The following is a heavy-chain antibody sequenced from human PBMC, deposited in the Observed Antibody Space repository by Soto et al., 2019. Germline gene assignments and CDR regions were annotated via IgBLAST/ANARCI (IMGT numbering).Heavy chain of an antibody. CDR1: GGSISSGDYY. CDR3: ARLAYSGYDPDPRDY. D-gene: IGHD5-12*01. Sequence: QVQLQESGPGLVKPSQTLSLTCTVSGGSISSGDYYWSWIRQPPGKGLEWIGYIYYSGSTYYNPSLKSRVTISVDTSKNQFSLKRSSVTAADTAVYYCARLAYSGYDPDPRDYWGQGTLVTVSS. V-gene: IGHV4-30-4*01. CDR2: IYYSGST. J-gene: IGHJ4*02.